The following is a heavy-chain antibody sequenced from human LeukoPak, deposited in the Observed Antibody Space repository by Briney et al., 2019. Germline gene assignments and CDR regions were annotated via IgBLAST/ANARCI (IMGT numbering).Heavy chain of an antibody. Sequence: GGPLTLFCTASGFTYNSYSIHWLRQAPGKGLEGVSSISSNSSYIYYADSVKGRFTISRDNAKNSLYLQMNSLRAEDTAVYYCARGVPDIVVVVGATLDYWGQGTLVTVSS. D-gene: IGHD2-15*01. CDR1: GFTYNSYS. J-gene: IGHJ4*02. CDR2: ISSNSSYI. CDR3: ARGVPDIVVVVGATLDY. V-gene: IGHV3-21*01.